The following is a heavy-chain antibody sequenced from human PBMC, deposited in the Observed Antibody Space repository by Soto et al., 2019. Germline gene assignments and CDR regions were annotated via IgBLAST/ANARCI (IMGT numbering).Heavy chain of an antibody. J-gene: IGHJ5*02. Sequence: RGSLRLSCAASGFTFSSYGMHWVRQAPGKGLEWVAVISYDGSNKYYADSVKGRFTISRDNSKNTLYLQMNSLRAEDTAVYYCAKDIVVVPAAPWGQGTLVTVSS. V-gene: IGHV3-30*18. D-gene: IGHD2-2*01. CDR3: AKDIVVVPAAP. CDR2: ISYDGSNK. CDR1: GFTFSSYG.